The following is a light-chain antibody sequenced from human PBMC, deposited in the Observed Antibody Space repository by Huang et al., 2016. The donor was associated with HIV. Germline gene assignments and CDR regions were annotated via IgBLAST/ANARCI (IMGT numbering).Light chain of an antibody. CDR3: QQSAVTPRT. CDR2: GAS. CDR1: QNLNRY. V-gene: IGKV1-39*01. Sequence: DIQITQSPSSLSASVGDSVIITCRESQNLNRYLNWYQQQPGKAPKLLISGASKLQSGVPASFSGSGSGTHFTLAISSLQPEDSATYYCQQSAVTPRTFGQGTKLEI. J-gene: IGKJ2*01.